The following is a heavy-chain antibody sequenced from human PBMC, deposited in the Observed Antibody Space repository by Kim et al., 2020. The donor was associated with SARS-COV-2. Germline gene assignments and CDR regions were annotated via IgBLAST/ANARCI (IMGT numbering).Heavy chain of an antibody. Sequence: GGSLRLSCAASGFTFNAYGMHWVRQAPGKGLEWVALISSDGTDKYYSDSVKGRFTTSRDRSKNTLYLQMNGLRPEDTAVYFCAKGIGYCNTTTCYYFFDYWGQGTLVTVSS. CDR2: ISSDGTDK. J-gene: IGHJ4*02. CDR3: AKGIGYCNTTTCYYFFDY. D-gene: IGHD2-2*01. CDR1: GFTFNAYG. V-gene: IGHV3-30*18.